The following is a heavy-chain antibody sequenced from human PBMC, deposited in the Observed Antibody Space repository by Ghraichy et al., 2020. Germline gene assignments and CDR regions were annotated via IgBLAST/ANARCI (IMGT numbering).Heavy chain of an antibody. V-gene: IGHV4-34*01. J-gene: IGHJ4*02. CDR3: ARGGDIVLMVSGHDYFDY. Sequence: SETLSLTCAVYGGSFSGYYWSWIRQPPGKGLEWIGEINHSGSTNYNPSLKSRVTISVDTSKNQFSLKLSSVTAADTAVYYCARGGDIVLMVSGHDYFDYWGQGTLVTVSS. CDR1: GGSFSGYY. D-gene: IGHD2-8*01. CDR2: INHSGST.